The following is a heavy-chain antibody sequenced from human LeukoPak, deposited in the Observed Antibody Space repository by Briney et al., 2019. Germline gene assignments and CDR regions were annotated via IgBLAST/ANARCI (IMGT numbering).Heavy chain of an antibody. J-gene: IGHJ3*02. CDR2: IYHSGST. CDR3: ARTGATVTTPHAFDI. D-gene: IGHD4-17*01. CDR1: GGSISSSNW. V-gene: IGHV4-4*02. Sequence: SGTLSLTCAVSGGSISSSNWWSWVRQPPGKGLEWIGEIYHSGSTNYNPSLKSRVTISVDKSKNQFSLKLSSVTAADTAAYYCARTGATVTTPHAFDIWGQGTMVTVSS.